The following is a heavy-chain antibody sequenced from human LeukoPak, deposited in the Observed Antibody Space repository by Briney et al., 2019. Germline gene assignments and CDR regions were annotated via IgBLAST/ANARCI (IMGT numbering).Heavy chain of an antibody. D-gene: IGHD3-22*01. V-gene: IGHV3-23*01. J-gene: IGHJ4*02. CDR2: ISGGVVTT. CDR3: AKDREYYYDSSGFDY. Sequence: GQSLRLSCAASGFTFSSYPMSWVRQAPGKGLEWVSAISGGVVTTYYADSVKGRFTISRDNSKNTLYLQMDSLRAEDTAVYYCAKDREYYYDSSGFDYWGQGTLVTVSS. CDR1: GFTFSSYP.